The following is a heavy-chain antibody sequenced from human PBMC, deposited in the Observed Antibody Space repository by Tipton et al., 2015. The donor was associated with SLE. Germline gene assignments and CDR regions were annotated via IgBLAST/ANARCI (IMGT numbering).Heavy chain of an antibody. V-gene: IGHV4-39*07. CDR1: GGSISSSSYY. Sequence: TLSLTRTVSGGSISSSSYYWGWIRQPPGKGLEWIGSIYYSGSTYYNPSLKSRVTISVDTSKNQFSLGLTSVTAADTAVYYCARGKKWGPADYWGQGTLVTVSS. CDR2: IYYSGST. J-gene: IGHJ4*02. D-gene: IGHD1-26*01. CDR3: ARGKKWGPADY.